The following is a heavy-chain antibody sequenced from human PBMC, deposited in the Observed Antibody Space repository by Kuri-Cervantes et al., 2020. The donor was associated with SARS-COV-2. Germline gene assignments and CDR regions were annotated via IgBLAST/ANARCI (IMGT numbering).Heavy chain of an antibody. CDR3: ARDRYSSSWDY. D-gene: IGHD6-6*01. V-gene: IGHV4-39*02. J-gene: IGHJ4*02. Sequence: ESLKISCTVSGGSISSSSYYWGWIRQPPGKGLEWIGSIYYSGSAYYNPSLKSRVTISVDTSKNQFSLQLNSVTPEDTAVYYCARDRYSSSWDYWGQGTLVTVSS. CDR2: IYYSGSA. CDR1: GGSISSSSYY.